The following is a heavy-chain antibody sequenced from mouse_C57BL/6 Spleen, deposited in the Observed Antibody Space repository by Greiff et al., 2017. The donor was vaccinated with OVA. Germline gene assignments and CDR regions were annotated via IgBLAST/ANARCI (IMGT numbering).Heavy chain of an antibody. V-gene: IGHV3-6*01. J-gene: IGHJ2*01. CDR3: ARDRGYSNYYLDY. Sequence: EVKLMESGPGLVKPSQSLSLTCSVTGYSITSGYYWNWIRQFPGNKLEWMGYISYDGSNNYHPSLKNRIYISRDTSKNQFFLKLNSVTTEDTATYYCARDRGYSNYYLDYWGQGTTLTVSS. CDR2: ISYDGSN. D-gene: IGHD2-5*01. CDR1: GYSITSGYY.